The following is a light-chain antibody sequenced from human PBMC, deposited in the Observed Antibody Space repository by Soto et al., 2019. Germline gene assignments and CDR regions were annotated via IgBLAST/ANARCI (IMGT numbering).Light chain of an antibody. J-gene: IGKJ1*01. Sequence: IQMTQSPSSLSASVGDRVTITCRASQSISSYLNWYQQKPGKAPKLLIYAASSLQSGVPSRFSGSGSGTDFTLTISSLQPEDFATYYCQQSYSTPQTFGQGTKVGIK. CDR3: QQSYSTPQT. CDR1: QSISSY. V-gene: IGKV1-39*01. CDR2: AAS.